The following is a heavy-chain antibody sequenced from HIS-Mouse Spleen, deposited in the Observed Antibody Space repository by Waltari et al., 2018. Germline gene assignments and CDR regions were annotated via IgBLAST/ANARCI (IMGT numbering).Heavy chain of an antibody. CDR2: IYYSGST. J-gene: IGHJ3*01. Sequence: QLQLQESGPGLVKPSETLSLTCTVSGCSIRSSSSYWGWIRQPPGKGLEWIGSIYYSGSTYYNPSLKSRVTISVDTSKNQFSLKLSSVTAADTAVYYCAREIPYSSSWYDWYFDLWGQGTMVTVSS. V-gene: IGHV4-39*07. CDR1: GCSIRSSSSY. D-gene: IGHD6-13*01. CDR3: AREIPYSSSWYDWYFDL.